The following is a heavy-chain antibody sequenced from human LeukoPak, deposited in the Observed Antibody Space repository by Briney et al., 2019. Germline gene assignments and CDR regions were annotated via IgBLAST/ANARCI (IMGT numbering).Heavy chain of an antibody. CDR2: IWYDGSNK. J-gene: IGHJ4*02. Sequence: GGSLRLSCAASGFTFSSYGMHWVRQAPGKGLEWVAVIWYDGSNKYYADSVKGRFTIYRDNSKNTLYLQMNSLRAEDTAVYYCARDRSRAAAGHWGQGTLVTVSS. CDR3: ARDRSRAAAGH. CDR1: GFTFSSYG. D-gene: IGHD6-13*01. V-gene: IGHV3-33*01.